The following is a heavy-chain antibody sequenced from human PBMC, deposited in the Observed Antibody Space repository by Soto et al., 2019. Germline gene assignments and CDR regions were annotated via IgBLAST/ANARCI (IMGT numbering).Heavy chain of an antibody. Sequence: EVQLVESGGGLVQPGGSLRLSCAASGFTFSSYEMNWVRQAPGKGLEWVSYISSSGSTIYYADSVKGRFTISRDNAKNSLYLQMNSLRAEDTAVYYCARSSHQLYYGMDVWGQGTTVTVSS. J-gene: IGHJ6*02. V-gene: IGHV3-48*03. D-gene: IGHD2-2*01. CDR3: ARSSHQLYYGMDV. CDR2: ISSSGSTI. CDR1: GFTFSSYE.